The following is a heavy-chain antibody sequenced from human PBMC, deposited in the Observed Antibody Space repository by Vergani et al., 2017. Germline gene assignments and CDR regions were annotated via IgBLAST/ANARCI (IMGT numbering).Heavy chain of an antibody. V-gene: IGHV4-59*01. J-gene: IGHJ3*02. CDR3: ARFSYYYGSVTSSAFDI. CDR2: NYYSGST. CDR1: GGSISSYY. Sequence: QVQLQESGPGLVKPSQTLSLTCTVSGGSISSYYWSWIRQPPGKGLEWIGYNYYSGSTNYNPSLKSRVTISVATSKNQFSLKLSSVTAADTAVYYEARFSYYYGSVTSSAFDIWGQGTMVTVSS. D-gene: IGHD3-10*01.